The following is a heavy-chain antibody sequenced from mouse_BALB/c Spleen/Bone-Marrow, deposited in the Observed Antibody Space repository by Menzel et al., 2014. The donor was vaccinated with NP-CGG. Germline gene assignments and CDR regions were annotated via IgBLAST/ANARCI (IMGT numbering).Heavy chain of an antibody. V-gene: IGHV3-2*02. CDR3: ARYYDYDGDYFDY. J-gene: IGHJ2*01. CDR1: GYSITSDYA. D-gene: IGHD2-4*01. CDR2: ITYSGST. Sequence: EVKLVESGPGLVKPSQSLSLTCTVTGYSITSDYAWNWIRQFPGNKLEWMGYITYSGSTSYNPSLKSRISITRDTSKNQFFLQLNSVTTEDTATYYWARYYDYDGDYFDYWGQGTTLTVSS.